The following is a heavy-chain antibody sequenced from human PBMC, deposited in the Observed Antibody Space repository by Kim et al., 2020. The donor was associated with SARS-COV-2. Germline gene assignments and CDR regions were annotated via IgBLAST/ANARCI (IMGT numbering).Heavy chain of an antibody. CDR1: GFTVSSNY. D-gene: IGHD3-10*01. CDR2: IYSGGST. CDR3: ARDSYYYGSGRHLFDY. Sequence: GGSLRLSCAASGFTVSSNYMSWVRQAPGKGLEWVSVIYSGGSTYYADSVKGRFTISRDNSKNTLYLQMNSLRAEDTAVYYCARDSYYYGSGRHLFDYWGQGTLVTVSS. J-gene: IGHJ4*02. V-gene: IGHV3-53*01.